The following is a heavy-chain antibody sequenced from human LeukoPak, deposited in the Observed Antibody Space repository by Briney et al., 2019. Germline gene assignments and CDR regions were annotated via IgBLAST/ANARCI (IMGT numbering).Heavy chain of an antibody. CDR2: IYSGGST. D-gene: IGHD6-13*01. CDR1: GFTVSSNY. CDR3: ARESGIAAALDL. V-gene: IGHV3-53*01. Sequence: GGSLRLSCAASGFTVSSNYMSWVRQAPGKGLEWVSVIYSGGSTYYADSVKGRFTIPRDNAKNTLYLQMNSLRAEDTAVYYCARESGIAAALDLWGQGTLVTVSS. J-gene: IGHJ5*02.